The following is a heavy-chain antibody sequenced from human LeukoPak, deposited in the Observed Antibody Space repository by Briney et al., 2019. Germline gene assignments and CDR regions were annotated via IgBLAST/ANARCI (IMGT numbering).Heavy chain of an antibody. CDR3: GMGVDWYNY. CDR1: GFTFTRYY. D-gene: IGHD3/OR15-3a*01. Sequence: GGSLRLSCVASGFTFTRYYMTWVRQAPGKGLEWVANINQDGSEKHYVDSVKGRFTISRDNAKNSLFLQMNSLRADDTAVYHCGMGVDWYNYWGQGTLVTVSS. CDR2: INQDGSEK. V-gene: IGHV3-7*01. J-gene: IGHJ4*02.